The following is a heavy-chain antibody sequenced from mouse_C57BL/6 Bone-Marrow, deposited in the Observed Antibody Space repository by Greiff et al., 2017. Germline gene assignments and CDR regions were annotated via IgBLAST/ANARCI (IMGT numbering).Heavy chain of an antibody. CDR3: AREITYFDY. Sequence: VHVKQSGPELVKPGASVKISCKASGYSFTGYYMNWVKQSPEKSLEWIGEINPSTGGTTYNQKFKAKATLTVDKSSSTAYMQPKSLTSEDSAVYYCAREITYFDYWGQGTTLTVSS. CDR2: INPSTGGT. J-gene: IGHJ2*01. CDR1: GYSFTGYY. D-gene: IGHD2-4*01. V-gene: IGHV1-42*01.